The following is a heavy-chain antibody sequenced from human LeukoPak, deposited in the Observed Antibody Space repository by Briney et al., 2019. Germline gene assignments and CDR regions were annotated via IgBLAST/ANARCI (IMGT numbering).Heavy chain of an antibody. D-gene: IGHD1-1*01. CDR3: ARAQLSLDY. J-gene: IGHJ4*02. V-gene: IGHV3-30*04. Sequence: PGGSLRLSCAASGFTFSSYAMHWVRQAPGKGLEWVAVISYDGSNKYYADSVKGRFTISRDNSKNTLYLQMNSLRAEDTAVYYCARAQLSLDYWGQGTLVTVSS. CDR2: ISYDGSNK. CDR1: GFTFSSYA.